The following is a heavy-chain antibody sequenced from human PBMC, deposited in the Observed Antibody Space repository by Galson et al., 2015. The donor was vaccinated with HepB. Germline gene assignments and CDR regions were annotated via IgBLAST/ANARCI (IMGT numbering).Heavy chain of an antibody. CDR3: ARGPNYDILTGPTYDAFDI. V-gene: IGHV1-2*04. D-gene: IGHD3-9*01. Sequence: SVKVSCKASGYTFTGYYMHWVRQAPGQGLEWMGWINPNSGGTNYAQKFQGWVTMTRDTSISTAYMELSRLGSDDTAVYYWARGPNYDILTGPTYDAFDICRQWTMVTVSS. CDR2: INPNSGGT. CDR1: GYTFTGYY. J-gene: IGHJ3*02.